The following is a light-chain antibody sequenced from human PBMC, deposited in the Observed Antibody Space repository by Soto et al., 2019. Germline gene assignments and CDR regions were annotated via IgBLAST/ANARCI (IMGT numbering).Light chain of an antibody. CDR3: QQYDEWPLT. CDR1: QSISSN. V-gene: IGKV3-15*01. CDR2: GAS. Sequence: EIVMTQSPATLSVSPGERASLSCRASQSISSNLAWYQQKPGQVPRLLIYGASTRATGIPARFSGSGSGTEFTLTISSPQSEDFAVYYCQQYDEWPLTFGPGTKVDIK. J-gene: IGKJ3*01.